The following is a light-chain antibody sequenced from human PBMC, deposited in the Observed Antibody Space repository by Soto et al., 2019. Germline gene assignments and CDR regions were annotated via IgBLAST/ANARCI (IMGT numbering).Light chain of an antibody. CDR1: SSDVGAYNY. CDR2: DVS. Sequence: QSVLTQPASVSGSPGQSITISCTGTSSDVGAYNYVSWFQQPPGQAPTLIISDVSNRPSGVSNRFSGSKSGNAASLTISVLQAEDEADYFCFSFTADWTHGFGTGAKVTVL. J-gene: IGLJ1*01. V-gene: IGLV2-14*01. CDR3: FSFTADWTHG.